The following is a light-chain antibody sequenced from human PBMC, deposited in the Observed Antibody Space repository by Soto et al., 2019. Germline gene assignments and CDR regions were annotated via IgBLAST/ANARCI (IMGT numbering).Light chain of an antibody. CDR3: QQSFSTPPIT. CDR2: AAS. J-gene: IGKJ5*01. CDR1: QSISSY. V-gene: IGKV1-39*01. Sequence: DIQMTQSPSSLSASVGDRVTITCRASQSISSYLNWYQQKPGKAPKLLIYAASSLQSGVPSRFSGSGSATDLTLTISSLQPEDFATYYCQQSFSTPPITFGQGTRLEIK.